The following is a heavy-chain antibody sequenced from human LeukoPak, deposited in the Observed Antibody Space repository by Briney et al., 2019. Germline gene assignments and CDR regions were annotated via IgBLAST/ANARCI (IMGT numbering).Heavy chain of an antibody. Sequence: SQTLSLTCTVSGASISSDAYYWSWIRQHPEKGLEWIGYIYFSGTTYHNPSLKSRVTIAVDMSNSQFSLKLRSVTAADTAVYYCARDRTEYFFDDWGQGTLVTVSS. CDR1: GASISSDAYY. V-gene: IGHV4-31*03. CDR3: ARDRTEYFFDD. J-gene: IGHJ4*02. D-gene: IGHD1-14*01. CDR2: IYFSGTT.